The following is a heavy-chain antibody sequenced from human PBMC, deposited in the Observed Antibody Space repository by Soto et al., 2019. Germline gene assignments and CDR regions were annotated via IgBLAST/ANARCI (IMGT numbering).Heavy chain of an antibody. CDR1: GFSFNEAW. CDR2: IKTSAGGGAT. Sequence: EVQLVESAGGLVKPGGSLRLSCVASGFSFNEAWMNWVRQAPGQGLEWVGRIKTSAGGGATNYAAPVQGRFTISRDDSKNTLYLHMNSLRTEDTAIYCCTTGSVEGIWGQGTTVIVSS. CDR3: TTGSVEGI. D-gene: IGHD2-15*01. V-gene: IGHV3-15*07. J-gene: IGHJ6*02.